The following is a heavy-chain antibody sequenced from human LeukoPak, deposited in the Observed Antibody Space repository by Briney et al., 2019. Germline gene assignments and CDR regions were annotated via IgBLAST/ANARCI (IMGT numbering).Heavy chain of an antibody. V-gene: IGHV3-48*01. J-gene: IGHJ4*02. CDR2: ISSSSSSTI. CDR1: GFTFSSYS. Sequence: GGSLRLSCAASGFTFSSYSMNWVRQAPGKGLEWVSYISSSSSSTIYYADSVKGRFTISRDNSKNTLYLQMNSLRAEDTAVYYCAKGIYDSSGYYSQFLDYWGQGTLVTVSS. CDR3: AKGIYDSSGYYSQFLDY. D-gene: IGHD3-22*01.